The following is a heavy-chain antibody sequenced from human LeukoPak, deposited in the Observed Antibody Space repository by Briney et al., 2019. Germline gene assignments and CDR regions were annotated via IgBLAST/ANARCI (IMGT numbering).Heavy chain of an antibody. CDR3: ARHVPDPVSGYYFDS. D-gene: IGHD2-2*01. Sequence: SETLSLTCTVSGGSVSSGSYYWSWIRQPPGKGLEWIGYIYYSGSTNYNPSLKSRVTISVDTSKNQFSLKLSSVTAADTAIYYCARHVPDPVSGYYFDSWGQGALVTVSS. CDR2: IYYSGST. CDR1: GGSVSSGSYY. J-gene: IGHJ4*02. V-gene: IGHV4-61*01.